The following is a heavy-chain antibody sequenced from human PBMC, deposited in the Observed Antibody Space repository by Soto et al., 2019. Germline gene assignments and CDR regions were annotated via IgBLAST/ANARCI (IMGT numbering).Heavy chain of an antibody. CDR3: ARDYSSGYGMDV. V-gene: IGHV1-8*01. CDR1: GYTFTSYD. D-gene: IGHD6-19*01. J-gene: IGHJ6*02. Sequence: ASVKVSCKASGYTFTSYDINWVRQATGQGLEWMGWMNPNSGNTDYAQKFQGRVTMTRNTSISTAYMELSSLRSEDTAVYYCARDYSSGYGMDVWGQGTTVTVSS. CDR2: MNPNSGNT.